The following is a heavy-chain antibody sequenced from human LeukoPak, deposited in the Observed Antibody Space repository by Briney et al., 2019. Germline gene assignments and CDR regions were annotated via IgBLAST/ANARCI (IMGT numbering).Heavy chain of an antibody. CDR2: ISSSSSTI. CDR1: GFTFSSYS. CDR3: AKVAMVLGDYYYYYMDG. D-gene: IGHD5-18*01. J-gene: IGHJ6*03. Sequence: PGGSLRLSCAASGFTFSSYSMNWVRQAPGKGLEWVSYISSSSSTIYYADSVKGRFTISRDNAKNSLYLQINSLRAEDTALYYCAKVAMVLGDYYYYYMDGLGKGTTVTVSS. V-gene: IGHV3-48*04.